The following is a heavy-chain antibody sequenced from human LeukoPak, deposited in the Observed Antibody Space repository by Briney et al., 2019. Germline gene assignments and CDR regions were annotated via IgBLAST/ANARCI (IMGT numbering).Heavy chain of an antibody. CDR1: GYSFTNNW. J-gene: IGHJ4*02. CDR3: ARHGYDILTGPTPVYFDY. CDR2: TYPGDSNT. D-gene: IGHD3-9*01. V-gene: IGHV5-51*01. Sequence: GESLKISCKGSGYSFTNNWIGWVRQMPGKGLEWMGITYPGDSNTRYSPSFQGQVTISADKSISSAYLQWSSLKASDTAMYYCARHGYDILTGPTPVYFDYWGQGTLVTVSS.